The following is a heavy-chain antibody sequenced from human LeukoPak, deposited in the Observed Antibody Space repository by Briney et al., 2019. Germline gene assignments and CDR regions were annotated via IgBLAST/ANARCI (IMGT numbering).Heavy chain of an antibody. D-gene: IGHD4-11*01. CDR3: AKNRGNYYYFDY. CDR1: GFTFSSYA. Sequence: PGGSLRLSCAASGFTFSSYAMSWVRQAPGKGLEWVSAISGSGDNTYYAASVKDRFTISRDKSKNTLYLQMNSLGAEDTAVYYCAKNRGNYYYFDYWGQGTLVTVSS. J-gene: IGHJ4*02. V-gene: IGHV3-23*01. CDR2: ISGSGDNT.